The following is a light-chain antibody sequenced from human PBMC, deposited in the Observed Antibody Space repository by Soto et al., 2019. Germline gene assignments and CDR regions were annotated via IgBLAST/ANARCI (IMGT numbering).Light chain of an antibody. CDR2: DAR. V-gene: IGLV3-21*02. CDR1: NVGGKS. CDR3: QVWDTITDQYI. J-gene: IGLJ1*01. Sequence: YELTQPPSVSVAPGQTARITCGGDNVGGKSVQWYQQKPGQAPVLVLYDARDRPSWIPERFSGSNSGNTATLIISSVEAGGEADSYCQVWDTITDQYIFGSGTKVTVL.